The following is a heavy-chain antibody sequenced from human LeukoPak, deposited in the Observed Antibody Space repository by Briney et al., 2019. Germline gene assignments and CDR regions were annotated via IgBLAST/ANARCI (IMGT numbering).Heavy chain of an antibody. CDR3: AREPKSLGDLFYIDY. J-gene: IGHJ4*02. D-gene: IGHD3-16*01. CDR1: GFDFTSYG. V-gene: IGHV1-18*01. Sequence: ASVKVSCKASGFDFTSYGISWVRQAPGQGLEWVGWISAYNGNTHYAQKFQGRVTMTTDTSASTAYMELRSLTSDDTAVYYCAREPKSLGDLFYIDYWGQGMLVAVSS. CDR2: ISAYNGNT.